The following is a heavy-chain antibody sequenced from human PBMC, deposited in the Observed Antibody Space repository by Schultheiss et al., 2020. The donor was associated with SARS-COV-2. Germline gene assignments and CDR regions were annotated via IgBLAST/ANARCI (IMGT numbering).Heavy chain of an antibody. CDR3: ARDGRVGDGYNLYAFDI. CDR2: IYYSGST. V-gene: IGHV4-59*12. Sequence: SETLSLTCTVSGGSISSYYWSWIRQPPGKGLEWIGYIYYSGSTNYNPSLKSRVTISVDTSKNQFSLKLSSVTAADTAVYYCARDGRVGDGYNLYAFDIWGQGTMVTVSS. J-gene: IGHJ3*02. D-gene: IGHD5-24*01. CDR1: GGSISSYY.